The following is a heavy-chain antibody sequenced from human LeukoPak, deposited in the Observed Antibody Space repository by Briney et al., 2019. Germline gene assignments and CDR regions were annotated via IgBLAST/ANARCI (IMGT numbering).Heavy chain of an antibody. J-gene: IGHJ4*02. CDR1: GFTFSSYA. D-gene: IGHD1-1*01. CDR3: AKDTEDWNQGSFDY. Sequence: AGGSLRLSCAASGFTFSSYAMSWVRQAPGKGLEWVSSIPGSGDSTYYADSVKGRFTISRDNSKNTLYLQMNSLRAEDTAVYYCAKDTEDWNQGSFDYWGQGTLVAVSS. V-gene: IGHV3-23*01. CDR2: IPGSGDST.